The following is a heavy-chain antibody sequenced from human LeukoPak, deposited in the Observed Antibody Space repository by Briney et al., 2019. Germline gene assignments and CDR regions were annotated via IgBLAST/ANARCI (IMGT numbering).Heavy chain of an antibody. J-gene: IGHJ4*02. CDR2: IIPIFGTA. D-gene: IGHD3-10*01. Sequence: SVKVSCKASGGTFSSYAISWVRQAPGQGLEWMGGIIPIFGTANYAQKFQGRVTITADESTSTAYMELSSLRSEDTAVYYCAGEGGGSPYGSGSYYRYWGQGTLVTVSS. CDR3: AGEGGGSPYGSGSYYRY. V-gene: IGHV1-69*13. CDR1: GGTFSSYA.